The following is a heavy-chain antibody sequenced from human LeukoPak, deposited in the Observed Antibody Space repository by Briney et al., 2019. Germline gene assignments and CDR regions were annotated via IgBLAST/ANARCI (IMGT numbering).Heavy chain of an antibody. J-gene: IGHJ4*02. D-gene: IGHD6-13*01. V-gene: IGHV4-39*01. CDR3: ARRWAYYSDY. CDR1: GGSISSSSYY. CDR2: IYYSGST. Sequence: SETLSLTCAVSGGSISSSSYYWGWIRQPPGKGLEWIGSIYYSGSTYYNPSLKSRVTISVDTSKNQFSLKLSSVTAADTAVYFCARRWAYYSDYWGLGTLATVSS.